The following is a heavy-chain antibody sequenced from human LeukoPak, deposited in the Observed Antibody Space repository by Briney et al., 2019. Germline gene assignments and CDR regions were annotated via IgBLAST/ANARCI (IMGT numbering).Heavy chain of an antibody. J-gene: IGHJ6*03. Sequence: GGSLRLSCVASGFPFSAYAMSWVRQAPGKGLEWVSGIRGSGETTYYAESVKARFIIQRDNSKNTLYLQMNSLRAEDTAVYYCAKGGAVSSKSITMVRGTRRYYYYMDVWGKGTTVTISS. CDR3: AKGGAVSSKSITMVRGTRRYYYYMDV. V-gene: IGHV3-23*01. CDR2: IRGSGETT. CDR1: GFPFSAYA. D-gene: IGHD3-10*01.